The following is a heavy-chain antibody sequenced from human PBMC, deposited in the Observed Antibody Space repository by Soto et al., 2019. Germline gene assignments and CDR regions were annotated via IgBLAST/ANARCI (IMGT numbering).Heavy chain of an antibody. V-gene: IGHV3-30*04. D-gene: IGHD6-6*01. J-gene: IGHJ5*02. CDR1: GFTFSSYA. CDR2: ISYDGSNK. CDR3: ARDLPPPGSSSSEDWFDP. Sequence: GGSLRLSCAASGFTFSSYAMHWVRQAPGKGLEWVAVISYDGSNKYYADSVKGPFTISRDNSKNTLYLQMNSLRAEDTAVYYCARDLPPPGSSSSEDWFDPWGQGTLVTVSS.